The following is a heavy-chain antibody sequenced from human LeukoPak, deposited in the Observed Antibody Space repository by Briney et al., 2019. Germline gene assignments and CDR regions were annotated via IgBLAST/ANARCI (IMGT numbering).Heavy chain of an antibody. CDR1: GYTFTSYY. V-gene: IGHV1-2*02. D-gene: IGHD6-19*01. CDR2: INPNSGGT. J-gene: IGHJ4*02. Sequence: ASVKVSCKASGYTFTSYYMHWVRQAPGQGLEWMGWINPNSGGTNYAQKFQGRVTMTRDTSISTAYMELGRLRSDDTAVYYCAHTSGGSGWPLDYWGQGTLVTVSS. CDR3: AHTSGGSGWPLDY.